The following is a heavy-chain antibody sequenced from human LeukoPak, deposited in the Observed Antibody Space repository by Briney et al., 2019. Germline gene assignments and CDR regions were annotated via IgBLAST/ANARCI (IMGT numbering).Heavy chain of an antibody. CDR2: IYYSGST. CDR3: ARSNFNNWFDP. D-gene: IGHD1-1*01. J-gene: IGHJ5*02. V-gene: IGHV4-39*07. Sequence: SETLSLTCTVSGGSISGSHYYWGWIRQPPGKGLEWIGSIYYSGSTYYNPSLKSRVTISVDTSKNQFSLKLSSVTAADTAVYYCARSNFNNWFDPWGQGTLVTVSS. CDR1: GGSISGSHYY.